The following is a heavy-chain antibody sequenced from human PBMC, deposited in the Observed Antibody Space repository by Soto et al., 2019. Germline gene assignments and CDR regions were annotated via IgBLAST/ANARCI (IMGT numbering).Heavy chain of an antibody. V-gene: IGHV4-30-2*01. CDR1: GGSISSGGYS. J-gene: IGHJ2*01. Sequence: QLQLQESGSGLVKPSQTLSLTCAVSGGSISSGGYSWSWIRQPPGKGLEWIGYIYHSGTYYNPSLKRRVTISVDRSKNQFSLKLSSVTAADTAVYYCARDPGLWGRGTLVTVSS. CDR3: ARDPGL. CDR2: IYHSGT.